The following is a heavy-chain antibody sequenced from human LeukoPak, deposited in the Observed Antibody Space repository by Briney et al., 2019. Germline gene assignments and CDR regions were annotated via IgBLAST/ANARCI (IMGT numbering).Heavy chain of an antibody. CDR3: AGWANRGYYYGMDV. V-gene: IGHV1-2*02. Sequence: ASVKVSCKASGYTFTGYYMHWVRQAPGQGLEWMGWINPNNGGTNYAQKFQGRVTMTTDTSTSTAYMELRSLRSDDTAVYYCAGWANRGYYYGMDVWGQGTTVTVSS. J-gene: IGHJ6*02. CDR1: GYTFTGYY. CDR2: INPNNGGT. D-gene: IGHD1-14*01.